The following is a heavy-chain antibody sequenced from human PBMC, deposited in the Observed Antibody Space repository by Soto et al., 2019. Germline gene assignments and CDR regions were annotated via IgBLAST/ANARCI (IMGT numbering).Heavy chain of an antibody. J-gene: IGHJ6*02. V-gene: IGHV3-49*04. CDR3: TRGNRTYGMDV. CDR1: VFTFGDYA. CDR2: IRSKAYGGTT. Sequence: GSLRLSCTGSVFTFGDYAMSWVRRAPGKGLDWVGFIRSKAYGGTTEWAASVRGRFTFSRDDSKRIAYLQMNSLKTEDTGVYWCTRGNRTYGMDVWGQGTTVTVSS. D-gene: IGHD3-16*02.